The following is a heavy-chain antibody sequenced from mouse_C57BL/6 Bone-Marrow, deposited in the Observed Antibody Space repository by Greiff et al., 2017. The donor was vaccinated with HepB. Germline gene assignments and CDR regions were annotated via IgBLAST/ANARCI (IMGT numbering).Heavy chain of an antibody. Sequence: VQLKESGPVLVKPGASVKMSCKASGYTFTDYYMNWVKQSHGKSLEWIGVINPYNGGTSYNQKFKGKATLTVDKSSSTAYMELNSLTSEDSAVYYCAAESPFDYWGQGTTLTVSS. CDR1: GYTFTDYY. J-gene: IGHJ2*01. CDR3: AAESPFDY. V-gene: IGHV1-19*01. CDR2: INPYNGGT.